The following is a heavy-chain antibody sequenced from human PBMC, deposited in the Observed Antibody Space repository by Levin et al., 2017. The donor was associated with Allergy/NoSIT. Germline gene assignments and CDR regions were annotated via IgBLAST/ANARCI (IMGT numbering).Heavy chain of an antibody. D-gene: IGHD6-19*01. CDR1: GGSFSGYY. J-gene: IGHJ5*02. CDR3: ARGKQLGS. CDR2: INHSGST. Sequence: SETLSLTCGVYGGSFSGYYWSWIRQPPGKGLEWLGEINHSGSTNYNPSLKSRVTISVDTSKNQFSLKLSSVTAADTAVYYCARGKQLGSWGQGTLVTVSS. V-gene: IGHV4-34*01.